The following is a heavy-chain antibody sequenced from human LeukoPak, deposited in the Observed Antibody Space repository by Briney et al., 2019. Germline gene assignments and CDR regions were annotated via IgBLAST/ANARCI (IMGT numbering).Heavy chain of an antibody. CDR3: AKYVDGDYIFYYYYGMDV. Sequence: GGSLRLSCAASGFTFSSYAMCWVRQAPGKGLEWVSAISGSGGSTYYADSVKGRFTISRDNSKNTLYLQMNSLRAEDTAVYYCAKYVDGDYIFYYYYGMDVWGQGTTVTVSS. D-gene: IGHD4-17*01. CDR1: GFTFSSYA. V-gene: IGHV3-23*01. J-gene: IGHJ6*02. CDR2: ISGSGGST.